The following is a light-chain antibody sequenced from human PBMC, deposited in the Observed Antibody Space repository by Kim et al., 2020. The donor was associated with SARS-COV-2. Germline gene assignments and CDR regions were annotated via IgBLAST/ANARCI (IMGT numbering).Light chain of an antibody. CDR3: AAWDDSLSGVV. Sequence: GQTVTMSCSGSSSNSGSNYVYWYQHRPGTAPQLLIYRNNQRPSGVPDRFSGSKSGTSASLAISGLRSEDEADYYCAAWDDSLSGVVFGGGTQLTVL. V-gene: IGLV1-47*01. CDR1: SSNSGSNY. J-gene: IGLJ2*01. CDR2: RNN.